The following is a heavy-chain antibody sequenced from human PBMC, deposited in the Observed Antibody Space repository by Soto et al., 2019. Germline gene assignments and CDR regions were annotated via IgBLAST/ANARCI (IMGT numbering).Heavy chain of an antibody. CDR2: ISYDGSNK. CDR3: AKEDSEDEGLYYYLDV. J-gene: IGHJ6*03. CDR1: GFTFSSYG. D-gene: IGHD1-26*01. V-gene: IGHV3-30*18. Sequence: GGSLRLSCAASGFTFSSYGMHWVRQAPGKGLEWVAVISYDGSNKYYADSVKGRFTISRDNSKNTLYLQMNSLRAEDTAVYYCAKEDSEDEGLYYYLDVWGKGTTVTVSS.